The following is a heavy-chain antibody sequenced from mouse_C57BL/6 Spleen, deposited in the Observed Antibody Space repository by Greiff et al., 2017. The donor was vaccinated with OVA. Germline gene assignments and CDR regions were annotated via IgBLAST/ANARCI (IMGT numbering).Heavy chain of an antibody. CDR1: GYTFTSYG. CDR2: LDPSDSYT. Sequence: QVQLQQPGAELVKPGASVTLSCKASGYTFTSYGLQWVKQRPGQGLEWIGELDPSDSYTNYNQKFKGKATLTVDTSSSTAYIQLSSLTSEDSAVYYCASFIYDGYYSFAYWGQGTLVTVSA. D-gene: IGHD2-3*01. CDR3: ASFIYDGYYSFAY. V-gene: IGHV1-50*01. J-gene: IGHJ3*01.